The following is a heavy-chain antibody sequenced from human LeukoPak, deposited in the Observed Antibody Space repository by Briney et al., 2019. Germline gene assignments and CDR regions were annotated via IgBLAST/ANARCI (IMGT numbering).Heavy chain of an antibody. CDR2: ISPNIDDT. V-gene: IGHV1-2*02. CDR1: GYTFTGYY. D-gene: IGHD6-13*01. Sequence: ASVKVSCKASGYTFTGYYIHWVRQAPGQGLQWMGWISPNIDDTNYAQKFQGRVAMTRDTSINTAYMELTTLRADDTAMYYCARGDSSSWFYFDHWGQGTLVTVSS. CDR3: ARGDSSSWFYFDH. J-gene: IGHJ4*02.